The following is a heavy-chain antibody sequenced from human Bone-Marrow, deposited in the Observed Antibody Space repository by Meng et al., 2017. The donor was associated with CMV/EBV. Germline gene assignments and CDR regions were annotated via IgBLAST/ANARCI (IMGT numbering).Heavy chain of an antibody. Sequence: GGSLRLSCAASGFTVSLNDMTWVRQAPGKGLEWVSIFYTGVSTYYADSVKGRFTVSRDNSKNTLYLQMNSLRAEDTAVYYCARDGTYYGMDVWGQGTTVTVPS. V-gene: IGHV3-53*01. CDR1: GFTVSLND. J-gene: IGHJ6*02. CDR3: ARDGTYYGMDV. CDR2: FYTGVST.